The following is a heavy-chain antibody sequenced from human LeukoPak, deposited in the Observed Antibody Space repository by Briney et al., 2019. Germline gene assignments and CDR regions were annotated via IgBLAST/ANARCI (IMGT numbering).Heavy chain of an antibody. CDR1: GFIFSSYA. D-gene: IGHD3-16*02. V-gene: IGHV3-21*01. Sequence: GGSLRLSCAASGFIFSSYAMSWVRQAPGKGLEWVSSISSSSSYIYYADSVKGRFTISRDNAKNSLYLQMNSLRAEDTAVYYCARDSLVSFDYWGQGTLVTVSS. CDR2: ISSSSSYI. J-gene: IGHJ4*02. CDR3: ARDSLVSFDY.